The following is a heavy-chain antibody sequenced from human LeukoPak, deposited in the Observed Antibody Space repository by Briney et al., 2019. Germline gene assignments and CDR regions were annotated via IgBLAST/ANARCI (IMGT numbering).Heavy chain of an antibody. V-gene: IGHV3-23*01. J-gene: IGHJ4*02. CDR1: GFTFSSYA. CDR2: ISGSGGST. Sequence: PGGSLRLSCAASGFTFSSYAMSWVRQAPGKGLEWVSAISGSGGSTYYADSVKGRFTISRDNSKNTLCLQMNSLRAEDTAVYYCAKDPSGNNYYFDYWGQGTLVTVSS. CDR3: AKDPSGNNYYFDY. D-gene: IGHD1-14*01.